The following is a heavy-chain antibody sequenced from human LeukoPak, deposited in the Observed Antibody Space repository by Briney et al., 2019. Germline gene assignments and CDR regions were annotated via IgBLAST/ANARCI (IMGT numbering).Heavy chain of an antibody. Sequence: GGSLRLSCAASGFTFSGSAMHWVRQASGKGLEWVGRTRNKAKSYTTDYAASVKGRFTISRDDSKNSLYLQMNSLRAEDTAVYYCARDPGILEWGYFDYWGQGTLVTVSS. J-gene: IGHJ4*02. D-gene: IGHD3-3*01. CDR2: TRNKAKSYTT. CDR3: ARDPGILEWGYFDY. V-gene: IGHV3-72*01. CDR1: GFTFSGSA.